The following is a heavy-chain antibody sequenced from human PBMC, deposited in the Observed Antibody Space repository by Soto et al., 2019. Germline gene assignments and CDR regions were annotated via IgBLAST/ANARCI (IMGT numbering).Heavy chain of an antibody. CDR3: SRGGEMKYYDSCGYLY. J-gene: IGHJ4*02. CDR2: INSDGTST. V-gene: IGHV3-74*01. Sequence: GGSLRLSCAAAGFTFSSYWMHWVSQAPGKGLVWVSRINSDGTSTSYADSVKGRFTISRDNAKNTLYLQMNSLRAEDTAVYYCSRGGEMKYYDSCGYLYWGQRTLVTVSS. CDR1: GFTFSSYW. D-gene: IGHD3-22*01.